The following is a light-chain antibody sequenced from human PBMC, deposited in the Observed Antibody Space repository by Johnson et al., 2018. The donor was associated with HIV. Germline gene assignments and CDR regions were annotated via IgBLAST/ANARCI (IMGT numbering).Light chain of an antibody. Sequence: QPVLTQPPSVSAAPGQRVTISCSGSSSNIGSNYVSWYQQVPGTAPKLLIYDNTKRPSGIPDRFSGSKSGTSATLGITGLQTVAEADYYCGTWDSSLRVGFFGTGTKVTVL. CDR3: GTWDSSLRVGF. J-gene: IGLJ1*01. V-gene: IGLV1-51*01. CDR1: SSNIGSNY. CDR2: DNT.